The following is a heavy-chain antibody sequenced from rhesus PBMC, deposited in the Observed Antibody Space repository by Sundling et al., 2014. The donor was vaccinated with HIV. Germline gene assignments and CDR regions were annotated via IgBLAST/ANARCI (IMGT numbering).Heavy chain of an antibody. CDR1: GGSISGYY. CDR2: ISGSSGST. J-gene: IGHJ6*01. V-gene: IGHV4-99*02. CDR3: ARVFLTVFGLVAGLDS. Sequence: QVQLQESGPGLVKPSETLSLTCAVSGGSISGYYWGWIRQPPGKGLEYIGYISGSSGSTYYNPSLKSRVTISKDTSKNQFSLKLSSVTAADTAVYYCARVFLTVFGLVAGLDSWGQGVVVTVSS. D-gene: IGHD3-3*01.